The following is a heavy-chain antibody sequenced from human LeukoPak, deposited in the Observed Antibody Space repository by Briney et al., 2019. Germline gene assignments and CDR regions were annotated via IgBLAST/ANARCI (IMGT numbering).Heavy chain of an antibody. CDR2: ISSSGSTI. J-gene: IGHJ4*02. CDR1: GFTFSSYE. CDR3: ARSGIAAAGPSLRPPYYFDY. V-gene: IGHV3-48*03. D-gene: IGHD6-13*01. Sequence: GGSLRLSCAASGFTFSSYEMNWARQAPGKGLEWVSYISSSGSTIYYADSVKGRFTISRDNAKNSLYLQMNSLRAEDTAVYYCARSGIAAAGPSLRPPYYFDYWGQGTLVTVSS.